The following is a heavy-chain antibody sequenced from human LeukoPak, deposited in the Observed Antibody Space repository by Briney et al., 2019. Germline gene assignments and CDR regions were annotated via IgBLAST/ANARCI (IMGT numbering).Heavy chain of an antibody. J-gene: IGHJ4*02. CDR3: ARYKLYSSLFYFDY. V-gene: IGHV3-23*01. CDR2: ITGSADST. D-gene: IGHD5-12*01. Sequence: GGSLRLSCAASGFVFTSHAMTWVRQAPGKGLEWVSTITGSADSTYSADSVKGRFTISRDNSKNTLYLQMTSLRAEDTAIYYCARYKLYSSLFYFDYWGQGALVTVSS. CDR1: GFVFTSHA.